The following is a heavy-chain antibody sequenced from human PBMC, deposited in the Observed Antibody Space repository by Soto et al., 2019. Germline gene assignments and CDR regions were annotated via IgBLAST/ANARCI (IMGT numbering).Heavy chain of an antibody. V-gene: IGHV3-48*01. J-gene: IGHJ5*02. Sequence: EGQLVESGGGLVQPGGSLRLYCAASGFTFSRYSMNWVRQAPGKGLEWVSYISSSSSTIYYADSVKGRFTISRDNAKNSLYLQMNSLRAEDTAVYYCAREGDSSGWYNWFDPWGQGTLVTVSS. CDR3: AREGDSSGWYNWFDP. CDR2: ISSSSSTI. CDR1: GFTFSRYS. D-gene: IGHD3-22*01.